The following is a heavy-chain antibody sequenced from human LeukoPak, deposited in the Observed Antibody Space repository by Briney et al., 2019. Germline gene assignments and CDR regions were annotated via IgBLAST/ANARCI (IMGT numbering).Heavy chain of an antibody. Sequence: SQTLSLTCTVSGVSISSGSYYWSWIRQPAGKGLEWIGRIYTSGSTNYNPSLKSRVTISVDTSKNQFSLKLSSVTAADAAVYYCAATYYYDSSGYWGYFDYWGQGTLVTVSS. CDR3: AATYYYDSSGYWGYFDY. CDR1: GVSISSGSYY. D-gene: IGHD3-22*01. J-gene: IGHJ4*02. V-gene: IGHV4-61*02. CDR2: IYTSGST.